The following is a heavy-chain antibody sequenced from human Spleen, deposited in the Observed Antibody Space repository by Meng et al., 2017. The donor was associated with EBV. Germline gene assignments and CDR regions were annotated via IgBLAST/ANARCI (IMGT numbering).Heavy chain of an antibody. V-gene: IGHV1-3*01. J-gene: IGHJ4*02. Sequence: QVQYVLSGADLKNPGSSVKVSCKASGYAVTNYILHWVRQAPGQRPEWMGWINVGVGYTKYSQKFQGRVTISSDTSATTGYMELSNLRSEDTAVYYCVRGPPVGVPGPGDYWGQGTLVTVSS. CDR2: INVGVGYT. CDR1: GYAVTNYI. D-gene: IGHD2-21*01. CDR3: VRGPPVGVPGPGDY.